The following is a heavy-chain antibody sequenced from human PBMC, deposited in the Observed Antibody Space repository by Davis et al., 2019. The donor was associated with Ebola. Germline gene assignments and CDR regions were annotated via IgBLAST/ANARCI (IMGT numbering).Heavy chain of an antibody. D-gene: IGHD6-13*01. CDR1: GFTFSSYW. CDR2: IKQDGSEK. J-gene: IGHJ3*02. Sequence: GESLKISCAASGFTFSSYWMSWVRQAPGKGLEWVANIKQDGSEKYYADSVKGRFTISRDNSKNTLYLQMNSLRAEDTAVYYCASTYSSSWHAFDIWGQGTMVTVSS. CDR3: ASTYSSSWHAFDI. V-gene: IGHV3-7*01.